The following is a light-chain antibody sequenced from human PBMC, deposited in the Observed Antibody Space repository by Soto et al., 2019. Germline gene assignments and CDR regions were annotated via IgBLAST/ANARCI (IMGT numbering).Light chain of an antibody. J-gene: IGKJ4*01. V-gene: IGKV3-11*01. Sequence: EVVLTQSPATLSLSPGERATLSCRASQGISNYLAWYQQKPGQAPRLLIYDASNRATGIPARFSGSGSGTDFTLTISSLEPEDFAVYSCQQRFNWALTFGGGTKVEIK. CDR1: QGISNY. CDR3: QQRFNWALT. CDR2: DAS.